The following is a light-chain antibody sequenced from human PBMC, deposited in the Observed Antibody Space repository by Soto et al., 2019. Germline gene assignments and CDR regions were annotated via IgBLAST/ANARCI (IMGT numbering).Light chain of an antibody. CDR3: QQRGSWPTT. CDR1: QSVGTK. CDR2: DAS. V-gene: IGKV3-11*01. J-gene: IGKJ5*01. Sequence: ENRSSHSPATPSLSQGERAILSGRATQSVGTKLVWYQQKPGQAPRLLIFDASNRAAGIPARFSGSGSGADFSLTISSLEPEDFAVYYCQQRGSWPTTFGQGRRLEI.